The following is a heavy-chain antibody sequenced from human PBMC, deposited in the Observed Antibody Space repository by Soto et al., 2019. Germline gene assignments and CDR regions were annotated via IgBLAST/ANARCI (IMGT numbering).Heavy chain of an antibody. J-gene: IGHJ5*02. V-gene: IGHV3-23*01. Sequence: GGSLRLSCAASGFTFSSYAMNWVRQAPGKGLEWVSAISSGGGSPYYADSVKGRFTTSRDNSKNTLYLQMNDLRAEDTAVYSCAKGARRIVPPHFDPWGQGTLVTVSS. CDR2: ISSGGGSP. CDR1: GFTFSSYA. D-gene: IGHD2-2*01. CDR3: AKGARRIVPPHFDP.